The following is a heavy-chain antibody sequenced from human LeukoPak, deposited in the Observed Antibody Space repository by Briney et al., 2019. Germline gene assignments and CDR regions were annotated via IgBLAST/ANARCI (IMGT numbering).Heavy chain of an antibody. CDR1: RFTFSSSA. V-gene: IGHV3-30*04. CDR2: ISYDGSNK. CDR3: AKDPYSTTYFEY. D-gene: IGHD2/OR15-2a*01. J-gene: IGHJ4*02. Sequence: GGSLRLSCAASRFTFSSSAMHWVRQAPGKGLEWVAVISYDGSNKNYGDSMKGRFTISRDNSKNTLYLQMNSLRAEDTAVYYCAKDPYSTTYFEYWGQGALVIVSS.